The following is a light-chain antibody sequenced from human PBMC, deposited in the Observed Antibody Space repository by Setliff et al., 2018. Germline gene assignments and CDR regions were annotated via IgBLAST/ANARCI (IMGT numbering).Light chain of an antibody. V-gene: IGLV2-14*03. J-gene: IGLJ1*01. Sequence: SALTQPASVSGSPGQPITISCSGTSNDVGSYDLVSWYQQHPGKAPKLIIYGVSDRPSGVSSRFSGSKSGNTASLTISGLQTEDEADYYCNAYTAGTTYVFGTGTKVTVL. CDR2: GVS. CDR1: SNDVGSYDL. CDR3: NAYTAGTTYV.